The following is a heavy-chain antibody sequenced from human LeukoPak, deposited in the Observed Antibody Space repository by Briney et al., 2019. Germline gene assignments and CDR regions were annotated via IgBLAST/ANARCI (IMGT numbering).Heavy chain of an antibody. CDR2: INSRGNT. V-gene: IGHV4-4*07. Sequence: SETLSLTCTVSGGSITNYYWSWIRQPAGKGLEWIGRINSRGNTNYNPSLMSRVTMSVDTSKNQFSLRLRSVTAADTAVYYCARALADNSSSAYDHWGQGTLVTVSS. D-gene: IGHD6-19*01. CDR1: GGSITNYY. CDR3: ARALADNSSSAYDH. J-gene: IGHJ4*02.